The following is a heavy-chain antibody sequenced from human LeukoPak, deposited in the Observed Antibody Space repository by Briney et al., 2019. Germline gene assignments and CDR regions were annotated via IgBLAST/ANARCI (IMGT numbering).Heavy chain of an antibody. D-gene: IGHD6-13*01. J-gene: IGHJ4*02. CDR3: ARAARAGDKRFDY. V-gene: IGHV4-34*01. CDR1: GGSFSGYY. CDR2: INHSGST. Sequence: SETLSLTCAVYGGSFSGYYWSWIRQPPGKGLEWIGEINHSGSTNYNPSLKSRVTISVDTSKNQFSLKLSSVTAADTAVYFCARAARAGDKRFDYWGQGTLVTVSS.